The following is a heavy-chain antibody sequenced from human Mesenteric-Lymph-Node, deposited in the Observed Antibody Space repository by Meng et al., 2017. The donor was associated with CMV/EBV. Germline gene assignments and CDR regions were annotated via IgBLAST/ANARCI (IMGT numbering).Heavy chain of an antibody. CDR3: ARGGGNRDY. V-gene: IGHV1-8*02. J-gene: IGHJ4*02. CDR1: GYTFSNFH. CDR2: ADPNSGYT. D-gene: IGHD1/OR15-1a*01. Sequence: ASVKVSCKASGYTFSNFHIYWLRRATGQGLEWMGRADPNSGYTDSAQRFQGRISLTTNTSISTAYMELSSLTSEDTAVYYCARGGGNRDYWGQGTLVTVSS.